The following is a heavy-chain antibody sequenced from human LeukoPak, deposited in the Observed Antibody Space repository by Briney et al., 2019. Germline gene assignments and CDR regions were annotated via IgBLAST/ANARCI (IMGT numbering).Heavy chain of an antibody. CDR1: GSTFSDYY. J-gene: IGHJ4*02. Sequence: GGSLRHSCAASGSTFSDYYMSWIRQGPGKGLEWLSYISSSSSYTNYADSVKGRFTISRDNAKNSLYLQMNSLRAEDTAVYYCARISGSYVFDYWGQGTLVTVSS. CDR2: ISSSSSYT. CDR3: ARISGSYVFDY. V-gene: IGHV3-11*03. D-gene: IGHD1-26*01.